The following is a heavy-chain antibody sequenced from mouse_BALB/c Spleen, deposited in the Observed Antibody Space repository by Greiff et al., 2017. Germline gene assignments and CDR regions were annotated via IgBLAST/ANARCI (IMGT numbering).Heavy chain of an antibody. D-gene: IGHD1-1*01. CDR3: TKDYGSSYAAMDY. Sequence: DVKLQESGTVLARPGASVKMSCKASGYSFTSYWMHWVKQRPGQGLEWIGAIYPGNSDTSYNQKFKGKAKLTAVTSASTAYMELSSLTNEDSAVYYCTKDYGSSYAAMDYWGQGTSVTVSS. CDR1: GYSFTSYW. V-gene: IGHV1-5*01. CDR2: IYPGNSDT. J-gene: IGHJ4*01.